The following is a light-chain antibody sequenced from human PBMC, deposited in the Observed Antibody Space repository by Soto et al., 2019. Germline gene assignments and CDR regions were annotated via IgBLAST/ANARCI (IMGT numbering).Light chain of an antibody. CDR2: DVS. CDR3: QQRRNWLYT. CDR1: QRLSRY. Sequence: EIVLTQSPGTLSLSPGERASLSCRASQRLSRYLAWYQQKPGQAPRLLIYDVSNRATGIPARFSGGGSGTDFTLTISSLEPEDFAFYYCQQRRNWLYTFGQGTKLEIK. V-gene: IGKV3-11*01. J-gene: IGKJ2*01.